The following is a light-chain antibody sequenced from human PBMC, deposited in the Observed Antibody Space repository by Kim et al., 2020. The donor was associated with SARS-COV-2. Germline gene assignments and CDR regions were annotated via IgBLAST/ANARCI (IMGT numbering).Light chain of an antibody. V-gene: IGKV3D-11*01. CDR1: RGVGYY. CDR2: VAY. J-gene: IGKJ4*01. CDR3: QRRTSWPT. Sequence: SLSAGQTGTSSSRASRGVGYYLAWYQHKPGHAPRLLIDVAYRRATSIPARFSGSGSGTDCTPTISILEPDDAAIYYCQRRTSWPTFGGGTKVDIK.